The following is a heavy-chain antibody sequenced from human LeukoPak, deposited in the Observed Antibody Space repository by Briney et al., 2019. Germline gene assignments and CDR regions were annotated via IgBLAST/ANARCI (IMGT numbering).Heavy chain of an antibody. CDR1: GGSISSYY. CDR3: ARGSFSGDSTRYYFDY. Sequence: SETLSLTCTVSGGSISSYYWSWIRQPPGKGLEWIGYIYYSESTNYNPSLKSRVTISVDTSKNQFSLKLSSVTAADTAVYYCARGSFSGDSTRYYFDYWGQGTLVTVSS. D-gene: IGHD4-17*01. V-gene: IGHV4-59*12. CDR2: IYYSEST. J-gene: IGHJ4*02.